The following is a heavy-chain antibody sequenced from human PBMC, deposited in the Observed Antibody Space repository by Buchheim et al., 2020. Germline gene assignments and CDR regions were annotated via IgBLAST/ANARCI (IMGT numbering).Heavy chain of an antibody. J-gene: IGHJ6*02. CDR2: IIPIFGTA. CDR1: GYTFTSYY. D-gene: IGHD3-10*01. V-gene: IGHV1-69*01. Sequence: QVQLVQSGAEVKKPGASVKVSCKASGYTFTSYYMHWVRQAPGQGLEWMGGIIPIFGTANYAQKFQGRVTITADESTSTAYMELSSLRSEDTAVYYCARGGRFSTGGFGAPRAYYYGMDVWGQGTT. CDR3: ARGGRFSTGGFGAPRAYYYGMDV.